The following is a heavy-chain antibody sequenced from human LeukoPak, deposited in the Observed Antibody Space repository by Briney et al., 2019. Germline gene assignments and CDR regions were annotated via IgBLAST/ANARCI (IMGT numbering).Heavy chain of an antibody. V-gene: IGHV3-66*01. CDR2: IYSGGST. Sequence: GGSLRLSCAASGFTVSSNYMSWVRQAPGKGLEWVSVIYSGGSTYYADSVKGRFTISRDNSKNTLYLQMNSLRAEDTAVYYCAREPQLGMVRGVSYYYMDVWGKGTTVTISS. CDR3: AREPQLGMVRGVSYYYMDV. J-gene: IGHJ6*03. D-gene: IGHD3-10*01. CDR1: GFTVSSNY.